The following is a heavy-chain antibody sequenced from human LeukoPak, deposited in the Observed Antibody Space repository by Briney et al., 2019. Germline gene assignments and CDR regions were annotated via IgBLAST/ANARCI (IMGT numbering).Heavy chain of an antibody. D-gene: IGHD2-2*03. CDR1: GFTFSSYA. V-gene: IGHV3-23*01. CDR3: AKDGYCSSTSCHGRHAFDI. CDR2: ISGSGGST. J-gene: IGHJ3*02. Sequence: GGSLRLSCAASGFTFSSYAMSWVRQAPGKGLEWVSAISGSGGSTYYADSVKGRFTISRDNSKNTLYLQMNSLRAEDTAVYYCAKDGYCSSTSCHGRHAFDIWGQGTMVTVSS.